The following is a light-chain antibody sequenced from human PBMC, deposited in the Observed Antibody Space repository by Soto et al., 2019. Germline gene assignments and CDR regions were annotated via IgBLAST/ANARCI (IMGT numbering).Light chain of an antibody. J-gene: IGKJ3*01. Sequence: EIVMTQSPATLSVSPGERVTLSCRASQSVSRNLAWYQQKPGQAPRLLIYGASTRATGIPARFSGSGSGTEFTLTISSLQSEDFAVYYCQQYNNWPFTFGPGTKVDIK. CDR1: QSVSRN. CDR2: GAS. CDR3: QQYNNWPFT. V-gene: IGKV3-15*01.